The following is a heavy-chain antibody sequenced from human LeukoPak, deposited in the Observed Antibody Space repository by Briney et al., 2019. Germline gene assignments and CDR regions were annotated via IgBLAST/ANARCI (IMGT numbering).Heavy chain of an antibody. D-gene: IGHD1-26*01. Sequence: SDTLSLTCSVSGGYTRSYYWGWVRQPAGKGLEWIGRKDSIGSTHYNPSLKSRITMSVDTSKNEFPLSVRSVTAADTAVYFCGRQGYTASYYFLDYWSQGTLVTVSS. V-gene: IGHV4-4*07. CDR2: KDSIGST. CDR1: GGYTRSYY. CDR3: GRQGYTASYYFLDY. J-gene: IGHJ4*02.